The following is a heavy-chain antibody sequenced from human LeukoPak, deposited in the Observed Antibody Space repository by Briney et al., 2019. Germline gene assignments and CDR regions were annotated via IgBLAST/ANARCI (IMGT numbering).Heavy chain of an antibody. Sequence: PRGSLRLSCEVSGFTFSNYWMHWVRQAPGKGLVWVARINSDGRSTNYGDSVKGRFTISRDNAKNTLYLQMNSLRAEDTAVYYCARVSDWNFNYWGQGTLVTVSS. D-gene: IGHD3/OR15-3a*01. CDR1: GFTFSNYW. CDR3: ARVSDWNFNY. J-gene: IGHJ4*02. CDR2: INSDGRST. V-gene: IGHV3-74*01.